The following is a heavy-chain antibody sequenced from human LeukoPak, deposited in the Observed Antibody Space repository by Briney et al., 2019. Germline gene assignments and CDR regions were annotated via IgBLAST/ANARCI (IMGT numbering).Heavy chain of an antibody. Sequence: GGSLRLSCAASGFSFSSYEMNWVRQAPGKGLEWVSYISSSGSTIYYADSVKGRFTISRDNAKNSLYLQMNSLRAEDTAVYYCARDHTVTIGYWGQGTLVTVSS. CDR3: ARDHTVTIGY. V-gene: IGHV3-48*03. J-gene: IGHJ4*02. CDR1: GFSFSSYE. CDR2: ISSSGSTI. D-gene: IGHD4-17*01.